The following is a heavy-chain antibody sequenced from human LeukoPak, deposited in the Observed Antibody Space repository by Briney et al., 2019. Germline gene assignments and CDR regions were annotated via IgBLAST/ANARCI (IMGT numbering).Heavy chain of an antibody. CDR2: IYYSGST. Sequence: SETLSLTCTVSGGSISSGGYYWSWIRQHPGKGLEWIGYIYYSGSTYYNPSLKSRVTISVDTSKSQFSLKLSTVTAADTAVYCCARTWDHGANYGMDVWGQGTTVTVSS. CDR1: GGSISSGGYY. V-gene: IGHV4-31*03. J-gene: IGHJ6*02. CDR3: ARTWDHGANYGMDV. D-gene: IGHD1-26*01.